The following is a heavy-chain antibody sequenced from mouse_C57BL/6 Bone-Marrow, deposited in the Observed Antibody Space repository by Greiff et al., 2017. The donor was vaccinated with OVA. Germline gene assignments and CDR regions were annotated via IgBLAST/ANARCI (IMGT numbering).Heavy chain of an antibody. J-gene: IGHJ2*01. CDR3: ANHYGSSYY. D-gene: IGHD1-1*01. CDR1: GYTFTSYG. V-gene: IGHV1-81*01. CDR2: IYPRSGNT. Sequence: QVQLQQSGAELARPGASVKLSCKASGYTFTSYGISWVKQSTGQGLEWIGEIYPRSGNTYYNEKFKGKATLTADKPSSTAYRELRSLTSEDSAVYFCANHYGSSYYWGQGTTLTVSS.